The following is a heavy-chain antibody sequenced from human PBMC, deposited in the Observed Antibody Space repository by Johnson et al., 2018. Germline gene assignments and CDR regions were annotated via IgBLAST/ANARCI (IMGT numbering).Heavy chain of an antibody. D-gene: IGHD3-9*01. V-gene: IGHV4-4*02. CDR2: VYHSGST. CDR3: ARDNEFQFDSRGSVGLALDI. J-gene: IGHJ3*02. Sequence: QVQLQESGPGLVKPSETLSLTCGVSGASISSSNWWSWVRQSPGKGLEWIGEVYHSGSTNYNPSLQSPVPISVHESKNQFSLKLKSVTAADTAVYYCARDNEFQFDSRGSVGLALDIWGQGTMVFVSS. CDR1: GASISSSNW.